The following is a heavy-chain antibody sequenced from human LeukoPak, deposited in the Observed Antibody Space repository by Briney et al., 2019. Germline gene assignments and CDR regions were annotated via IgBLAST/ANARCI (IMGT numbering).Heavy chain of an antibody. J-gene: IGHJ6*03. CDR1: GGSFSGYY. CDR3: ARLYFGELLPYYYYYMDV. D-gene: IGHD3-10*01. V-gene: IGHV4-34*01. Sequence: SETLSLTCAVYGGSFSGYYWSWIRQPSGKGLEWIGEINHSGSTNYNPSLKSRVTISVDTSKNRFSLKLSSVTAADTAVYYCARLYFGELLPYYYYYMDVWGKGTTVTISS. CDR2: INHSGST.